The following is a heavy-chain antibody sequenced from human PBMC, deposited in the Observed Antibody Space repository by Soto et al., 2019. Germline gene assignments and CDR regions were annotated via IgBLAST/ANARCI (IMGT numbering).Heavy chain of an antibody. CDR1: GDTFAFHS. CDR2: INPILSMS. Sequence: QVQLVQSGAEVKRPGSSVKVSCKASGDTFAFHSINWVRQAPGLGLEWMGRINPILSMSNYAQRFQGRVTXAXHQXTSTAYIELSSLRSEETAIYYCATSYGSGYRSFVYWGPGALVTVSS. D-gene: IGHD3-10*01. CDR3: ATSYGSGYRSFVY. V-gene: IGHV1-69*02. J-gene: IGHJ4*02.